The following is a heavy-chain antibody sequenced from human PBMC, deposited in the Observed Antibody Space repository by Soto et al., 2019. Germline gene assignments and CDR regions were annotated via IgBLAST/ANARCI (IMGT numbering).Heavy chain of an antibody. D-gene: IGHD3-16*01. CDR3: AKDIRVGGVIHY. CDR2: ISGSGGST. J-gene: IGHJ4*02. CDR1: GFTFSSYA. V-gene: IGHV3-23*01. Sequence: EVQLLESGGGLVQPGGSLRLSCAASGFTFSSYAMSWVRQAPGKGLEWVSDISGSGGSTYYADSVKGRFTISRDNSKNTLYLQRNSLRAQDTAVYYCAKDIRVGGVIHYWGQGTLVTVSS.